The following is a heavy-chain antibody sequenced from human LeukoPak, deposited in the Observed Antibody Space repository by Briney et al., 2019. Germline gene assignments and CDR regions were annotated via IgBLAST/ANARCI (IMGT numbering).Heavy chain of an antibody. Sequence: GGSLRLSCTASGFTFGDYPMSWVRQAPGKGLEWLGFIRNPAYGGTTQYAASVKGRFTISRDDSKSIAYLQMNSLKTADTGVYYCTRDLGYCSGTSCYNWYFDLWGRGTLVTVSS. CDR1: GFTFGDYP. CDR3: TRDLGYCSGTSCYNWYFDL. D-gene: IGHD2-15*01. J-gene: IGHJ2*01. V-gene: IGHV3-49*04. CDR2: IRNPAYGGTT.